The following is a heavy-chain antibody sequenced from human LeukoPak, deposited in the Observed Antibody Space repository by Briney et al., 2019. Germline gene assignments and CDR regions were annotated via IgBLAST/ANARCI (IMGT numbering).Heavy chain of an antibody. D-gene: IGHD2-2*01. V-gene: IGHV4-34*01. CDR1: GGSFSGYY. J-gene: IGHJ6*03. CDR2: INHSGST. CDR3: ARDTSWSFGTYYYMDV. Sequence: SETLSLTCAVYGGSFSGYYWSWIRQPPGKGLGWIGEINHSGSTNYNPSLKSRVTISVDTSKNHSLKLSSVTAADTAVYYCARDTSWSFGTYYYMDVWGKGTTVTVSS.